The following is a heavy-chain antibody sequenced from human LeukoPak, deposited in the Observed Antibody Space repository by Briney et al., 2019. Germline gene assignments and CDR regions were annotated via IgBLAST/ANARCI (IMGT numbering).Heavy chain of an antibody. CDR2: IYYSGST. V-gene: IGHV4-59*01. Sequence: SAPLSLTCTASGGSSSSYYWSWIRPPPGKGLEWIGYIYYSGSTNYNPSLKSRVTISVDTSKNQFSLKLSSVTAADTAVYYCARELAATVSWFDPWGQGTLVTVSS. CDR1: GGSSSSYY. J-gene: IGHJ5*02. CDR3: ARELAATVSWFDP. D-gene: IGHD2-15*01.